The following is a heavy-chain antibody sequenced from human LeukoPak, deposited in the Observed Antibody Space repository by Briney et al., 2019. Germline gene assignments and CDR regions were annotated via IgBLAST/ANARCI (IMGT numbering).Heavy chain of an antibody. CDR2: INPNSGGT. CDR3: ARATGQYRPYYFDY. J-gene: IGHJ4*02. D-gene: IGHD1-1*01. CDR1: GYTSTRYY. V-gene: IGHV1-2*02. Sequence: ASVKVSCKASGYTSTRYYMHWVRQAPGQGLEWMGWINPNSGGTNYAQKFQGRVTMTRDTSISTAYMELSRLRSDDTAVYYCARATGQYRPYYFDYWGQGTLVTVSS.